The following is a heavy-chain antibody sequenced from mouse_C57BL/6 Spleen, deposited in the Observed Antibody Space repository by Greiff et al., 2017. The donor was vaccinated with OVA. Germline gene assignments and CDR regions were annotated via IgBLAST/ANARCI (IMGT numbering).Heavy chain of an antibody. D-gene: IGHD2-14*01. CDR3: ERGGTENWYGY. CDR1: GYTFTSYW. CDR2: IYPGSGST. J-gene: IGHJ2*01. Sequence: QVQLQQPGAELVKPGASVKMSCKASGYTFTSYWINWVKQRPGQGLEWIGDIYPGSGSTNYNEKFKSKATLTVDTSSSTAYMQLSSLTSEDAAGYYCERGGTENWYGYWGQGTTLTLSS. V-gene: IGHV1-55*01.